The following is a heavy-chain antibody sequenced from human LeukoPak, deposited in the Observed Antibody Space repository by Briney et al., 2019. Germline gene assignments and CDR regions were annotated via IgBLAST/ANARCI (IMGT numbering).Heavy chain of an antibody. J-gene: IGHJ5*02. Sequence: PGGSLRLSCAASGFTVSSNYVSWVRQAPGKGLEWVSVIYSGDSTYYADSVKGRFTISRDNSKNTLYLQMNSLRAEDTAVYYCARGLGWGSNNWFDPWGQGTLVTVSS. CDR2: IYSGDST. V-gene: IGHV3-53*01. CDR1: GFTVSSNY. CDR3: ARGLGWGSNNWFDP. D-gene: IGHD7-27*01.